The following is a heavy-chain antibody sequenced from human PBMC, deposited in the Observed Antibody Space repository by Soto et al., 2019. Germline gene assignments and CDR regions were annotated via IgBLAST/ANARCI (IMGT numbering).Heavy chain of an antibody. CDR3: ARHVTGVATTFDY. J-gene: IGHJ4*02. CDR1: GGSISSSSYY. D-gene: IGHD5-12*01. V-gene: IGHV4-39*01. Sequence: SETLSLTCTVSGGSISSSSYYWGWIRQPPGKGLEWIGSIYYSGSTYYNPSLKSRVTISVDTSKNQFSLKLISVTAADTAVYYCARHVTGVATTFDYWGQGSLVTVSS. CDR2: IYYSGST.